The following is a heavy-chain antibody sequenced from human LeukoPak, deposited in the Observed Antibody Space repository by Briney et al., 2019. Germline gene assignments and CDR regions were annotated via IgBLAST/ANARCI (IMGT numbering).Heavy chain of an antibody. Sequence: GGSLRLSCAASGFTFSDYYMSWVRQAPGKGLEWVAVISYDGSNKYYADSVKGRFTISRDNSKNTLYLQMNSLRAEDTAVYYCAKVTGPVEFWGAFDIWGQGTMVTVSS. CDR1: GFTFSDYY. CDR2: ISYDGSNK. J-gene: IGHJ3*02. V-gene: IGHV3-30*18. CDR3: AKVTGPVEFWGAFDI. D-gene: IGHD1-14*01.